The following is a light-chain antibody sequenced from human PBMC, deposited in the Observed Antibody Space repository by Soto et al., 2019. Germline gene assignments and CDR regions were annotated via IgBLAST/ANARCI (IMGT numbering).Light chain of an antibody. V-gene: IGKV1-17*01. CDR1: QGIGND. J-gene: IGKJ3*01. CDR2: AAS. Sequence: DIQMTQSPSSLSASVGDRVTITCRASQGIGNDLGWYQQKPGKAPKRLVYAASSLQSGVPSRFSGRGSGTEFTLTITSLQPEDYATYYCLQHNTYPRTFGPGTKVDIK. CDR3: LQHNTYPRT.